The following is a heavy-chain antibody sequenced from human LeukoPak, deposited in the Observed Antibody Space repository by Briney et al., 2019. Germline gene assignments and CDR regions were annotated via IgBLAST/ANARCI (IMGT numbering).Heavy chain of an antibody. D-gene: IGHD4-23*01. V-gene: IGHV3-74*01. CDR1: GFTFSSYW. CDR3: AKDSRTTVVPGGAFDI. CDR2: INSDGSST. J-gene: IGHJ3*02. Sequence: GGSLRLSCAASGFTFSSYWMHWVRQAPGKGLVWVSRINSDGSSTSYADSVKGRFTISRDNSKNTLYLQMNSLRAEDTAVYYCAKDSRTTVVPGGAFDIWGQGTMVTVSS.